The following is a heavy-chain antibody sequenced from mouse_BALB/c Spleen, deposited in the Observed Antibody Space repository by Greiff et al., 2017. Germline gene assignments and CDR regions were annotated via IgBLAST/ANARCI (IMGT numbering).Heavy chain of an antibody. CDR2: ISSGSSTI. V-gene: IGHV5-17*02. D-gene: IGHD3-2*02. Sequence: EVQLVESGGGLVQPGGSRKLSCAASGFTFSSFGMHWVRQAPEKGLEWVAYISSGSSTIYYADTVKGRFTISRDNPKNTLFLQMTSLRSEDTAMYYCARSELRAMDYWGQGTSVTVSS. CDR3: ARSELRAMDY. CDR1: GFTFSSFG. J-gene: IGHJ4*01.